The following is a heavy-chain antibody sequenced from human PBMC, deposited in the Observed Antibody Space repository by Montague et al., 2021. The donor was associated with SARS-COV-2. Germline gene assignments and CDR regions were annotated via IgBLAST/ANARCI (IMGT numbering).Heavy chain of an antibody. CDR2: INTSGST. CDR1: GGSFSGHY. CDR3: ARGRIEVSMIVVVLTGASYYMDV. V-gene: IGHV4-34*01. D-gene: IGHD3-22*01. J-gene: IGHJ6*03. Sequence: SETLSLTCAVYGGSFSGHYWSWIRQPPGKGLERIGEINTSGSTNYNPSLKSRVTISVDTSKNQFSLKLHSVTAADTAVYYCARGRIEVSMIVVVLTGASYYMDVWGKGTTVTVSS.